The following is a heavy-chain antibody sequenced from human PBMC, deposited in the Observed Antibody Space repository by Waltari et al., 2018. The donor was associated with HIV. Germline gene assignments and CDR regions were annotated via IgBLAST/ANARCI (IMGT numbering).Heavy chain of an antibody. J-gene: IGHJ5*02. V-gene: IGHV4-59*01. CDR1: GGSITSYY. D-gene: IGHD2-15*01. Sequence: QVELQESGPGLVKPSETLSLTCTVSGGSITSYYWSCIRQSTGLGLEWVGHIYYSGRTTYNPSLHGRGIMSRDTSKNHISLNLRSLSAADTAVYYCARDLVVAAAEGFDPWGQGILVTVSS. CDR3: ARDLVVAAAEGFDP. CDR2: IYYSGRT.